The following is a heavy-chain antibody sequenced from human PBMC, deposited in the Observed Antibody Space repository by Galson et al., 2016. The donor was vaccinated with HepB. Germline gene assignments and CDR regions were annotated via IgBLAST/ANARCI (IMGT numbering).Heavy chain of an antibody. CDR1: GFTFSTYA. V-gene: IGHV3-23*01. CDR2: ISRSGSST. Sequence: SLRLSCAASGFTFSTYAMAWVRQTPEKGLEWVSTISRSGSSTYDSESVKGRFTISRDNSRDTLYLQMNSLRAEDAALYFCAKDRGDDSGWYYFDHWGRGTLVTVSS. J-gene: IGHJ4*02. CDR3: AKDRGDDSGWYYFDH. D-gene: IGHD6-19*01.